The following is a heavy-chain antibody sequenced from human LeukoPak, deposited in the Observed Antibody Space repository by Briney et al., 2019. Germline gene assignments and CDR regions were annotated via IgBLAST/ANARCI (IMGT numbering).Heavy chain of an antibody. D-gene: IGHD2-2*01. J-gene: IGHJ3*02. CDR2: INPNSGGT. CDR1: GYTFTGYY. V-gene: IGHV1-2*02. Sequence: ASVKVSCKASGYTFTGYYMHWVRQAPGQGLEWMGWINPNSGGTNYAQKFQGRVTMTRDTSISTAYMELSRVRSDDTAVYYCARAYCSSTSCYFARDAFDIWGQGTMVTVSS. CDR3: ARAYCSSTSCYFARDAFDI.